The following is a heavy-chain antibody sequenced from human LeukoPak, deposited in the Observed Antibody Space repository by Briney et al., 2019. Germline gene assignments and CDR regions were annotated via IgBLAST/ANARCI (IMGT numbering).Heavy chain of an antibody. J-gene: IGHJ4*02. V-gene: IGHV4/OR15-8*02. CDR2: ISLAGQT. Sequence: SETLSLTCGVSGGSISGTDWWSWVRQPPGQGLEWIGEISLAGQTNYNPSLNGRVTMSLDKSSNQLSLHLTSVTAADTATYYCSRESGPFCPFGYWGQGTLVIVSS. D-gene: IGHD1-26*01. CDR3: SRESGPFCPFGY. CDR1: GGSISGTDW.